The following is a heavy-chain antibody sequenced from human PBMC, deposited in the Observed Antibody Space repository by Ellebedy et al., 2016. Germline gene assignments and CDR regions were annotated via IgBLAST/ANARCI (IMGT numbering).Heavy chain of an antibody. J-gene: IGHJ4*02. Sequence: SETLSLTCAVSGGSISSSNWWSWVRQPPGKGLEWIGEIYHSGSTNYNPSLKSRVTISVDTSKNQFSLRLSSVTAADTAVYYCARVSIVVVTGTPYYFDSWGQGTLVTVSS. CDR1: GGSISSSNW. V-gene: IGHV4-4*02. CDR2: IYHSGST. CDR3: ARVSIVVVTGTPYYFDS. D-gene: IGHD2-21*02.